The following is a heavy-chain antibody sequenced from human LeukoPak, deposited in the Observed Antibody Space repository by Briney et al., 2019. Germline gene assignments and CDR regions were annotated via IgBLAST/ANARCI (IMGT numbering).Heavy chain of an antibody. V-gene: IGHV4-39*01. Sequence: SETLSLTCTVSGGSISSSSYYWGWIRHPPGKGLEWIGSIYYSGSTYYNPSLKSRVTISVDTSKNQFSLKLSSVTAADTAVYYCARHYRYGTPGWGQGTLVTVSS. CDR1: GGSISSSSYY. CDR2: IYYSGST. CDR3: ARHYRYGTPG. D-gene: IGHD4-17*01. J-gene: IGHJ4*02.